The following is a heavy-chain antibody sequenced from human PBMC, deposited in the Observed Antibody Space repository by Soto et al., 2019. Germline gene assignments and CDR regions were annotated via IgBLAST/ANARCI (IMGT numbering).Heavy chain of an antibody. Sequence: TLSLTCAVYGGSFNTYYWSWVRQPPGKGLEWIGEIDHSGRTNYNPSLKSRVTISVDTSKNQFSLKLSSVTAADTAVYYCGIHAIRRLWVPLEKLVLSRIGRKNTFDYWGQGTLVTVSS. CDR1: GGSFNTYY. D-gene: IGHD6-6*01. V-gene: IGHV4-34*01. J-gene: IGHJ4*02. CDR2: IDHSGRT. CDR3: GIHAIRRLWVPLEKLVLSRIGRKNTFDY.